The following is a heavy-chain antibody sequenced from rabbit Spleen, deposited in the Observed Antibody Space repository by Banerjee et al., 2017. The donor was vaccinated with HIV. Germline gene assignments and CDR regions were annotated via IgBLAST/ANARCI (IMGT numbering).Heavy chain of an antibody. CDR2: MDTGSSGFT. Sequence: QSLEESGGDLVKPGASLTLICTASVVSFSSDNYICWVRQAPGKGLEWIACMDTGSSGFTYFASWAKGRFTISKTSSTTVTLQMTSLTAADTATYFCARDSGSSFSSSGMDLWCPGTLVTVS. D-gene: IGHD8-1*01. V-gene: IGHV1S40*01. J-gene: IGHJ6*01. CDR3: ARDSGSSFSSSGMDL. CDR1: VVSFSSDNY.